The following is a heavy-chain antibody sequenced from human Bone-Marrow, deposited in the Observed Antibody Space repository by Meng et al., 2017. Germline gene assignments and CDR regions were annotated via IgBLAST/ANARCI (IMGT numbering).Heavy chain of an antibody. D-gene: IGHD2/OR15-2a*01. Sequence: QLQLQESGSGLVKPAQTLSLTCAGSGGSISRGGYSGSWIRQPPGKGLEWIGYIYHSGSTHYNPARKSRVIMSVDTSKNQFSLKLYSVTAADTAVYYCARARTTNQSKYRNAYNWFDPWGQGTLVTVSS. V-gene: IGHV4-30-2*01. CDR2: IYHSGST. J-gene: IGHJ5*02. CDR3: ARARTTNQSKYRNAYNWFDP. CDR1: GGSISRGGYS.